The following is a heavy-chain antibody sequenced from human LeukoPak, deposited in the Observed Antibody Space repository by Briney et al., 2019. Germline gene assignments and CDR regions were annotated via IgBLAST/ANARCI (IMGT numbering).Heavy chain of an antibody. CDR1: GFTFSSYA. V-gene: IGHV3-23*01. CDR2: ISGSGGST. J-gene: IGHJ4*02. Sequence: PGGSLRLSCAASGFTFSSYAMSWVRQAPGKGLEWVSAISGSGGSTYYADSVKGRFTISRDNSKNTLYLQMNSLRAEDTAVYYCAKDLSIVVVVAATGGFDYWSQGTLVTVSS. D-gene: IGHD2-15*01. CDR3: AKDLSIVVVVAATGGFDY.